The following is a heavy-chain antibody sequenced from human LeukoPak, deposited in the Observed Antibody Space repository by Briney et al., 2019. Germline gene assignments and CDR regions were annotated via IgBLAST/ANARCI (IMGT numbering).Heavy chain of an antibody. Sequence: GGSLRLSCAASGFTFSSCGMNWVRQAPGKGLEWVSGISGSGGSTYYADSVKGRFTISRDNAKNTLYLQMNSLRAEDTAVYYCARVSSGSYFGYYYYYMDVWGKGTTVTVSS. CDR3: ARVSSGSYFGYYYYYMDV. CDR2: ISGSGGST. D-gene: IGHD1-26*01. CDR1: GFTFSSCG. V-gene: IGHV3-23*01. J-gene: IGHJ6*03.